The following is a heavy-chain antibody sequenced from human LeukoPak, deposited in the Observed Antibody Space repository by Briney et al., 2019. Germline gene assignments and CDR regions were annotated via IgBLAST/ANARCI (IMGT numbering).Heavy chain of an antibody. CDR1: GYTFTSYY. CDR3: ARGGGVYCSGGSCYPEPNWFDP. V-gene: IGHV1-46*01. D-gene: IGHD2-15*01. J-gene: IGHJ5*02. Sequence: ASVKVSCKAPGYTFTSYYMHWVRQAPGQGLEWMGIINPSGGSTSYAQKFQGRVTMTRDTSTSTVYMELSSLRSEDTAVYYCARGGGVYCSGGSCYPEPNWFDPWGQGTLVTVSS. CDR2: INPSGGST.